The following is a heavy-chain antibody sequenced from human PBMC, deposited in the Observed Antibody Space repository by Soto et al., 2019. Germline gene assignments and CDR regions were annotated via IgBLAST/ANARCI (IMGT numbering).Heavy chain of an antibody. D-gene: IGHD6-13*01. CDR2: INPNSGGT. J-gene: IGHJ3*02. CDR3: ARVSSIRATGVFDI. V-gene: IGHV1-2*04. CDR1: GYTFTGYY. Sequence: ASVKVSCKASGYTFTGYYMHWVRQARGQGLEWMGWINPNSGGTNYAQKFQGWVTMTRDTSISTAYMELSRLRSDDTAVYFCARVSSIRATGVFDIWGQGTMVSVTS.